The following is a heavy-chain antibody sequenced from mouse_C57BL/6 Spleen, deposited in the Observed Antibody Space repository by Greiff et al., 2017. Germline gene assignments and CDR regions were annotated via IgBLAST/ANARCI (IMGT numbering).Heavy chain of an antibody. CDR3: TTGQLRLRAD. CDR1: GFNIKDDY. V-gene: IGHV14-4*01. Sequence: EVKLVESGAELVRPGASVTLSCTASGFNIKDDYMHWVQQRPEQGLEWIGWIDPENGATEYASKFPGKATITADTSSNTAYLQLSSLTSEDTAVYYCTTGQLRLRADWGQGTLVTVSA. D-gene: IGHD3-2*02. CDR2: IDPENGAT. J-gene: IGHJ3*01.